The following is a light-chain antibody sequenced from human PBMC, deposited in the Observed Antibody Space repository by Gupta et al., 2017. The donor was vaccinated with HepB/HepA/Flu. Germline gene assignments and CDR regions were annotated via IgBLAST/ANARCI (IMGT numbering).Light chain of an antibody. CDR1: SSNIGINT. V-gene: IGLV1-44*01. Sequence: HSVLPRPPSASTTPGQRVTISCSGSSSNIGINTVTWYQPRPGTAPKLLIYNNNQRPSGVPDRFSGSKSGTSASLAISGRQSEDEADYYCAAWDDSLNGLFGGGTKLTVL. J-gene: IGLJ2*01. CDR2: NNN. CDR3: AAWDDSLNGL.